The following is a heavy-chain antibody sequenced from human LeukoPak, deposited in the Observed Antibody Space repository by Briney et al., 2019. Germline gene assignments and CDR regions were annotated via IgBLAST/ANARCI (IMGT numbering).Heavy chain of an antibody. V-gene: IGHV3-74*03. CDR2: ISSDGSST. CDR1: GFTFRNHW. D-gene: IGHD4-11*01. Sequence: GGSLRLSCAASGFTFRNHWMHWVRQTPGKGLVWVSRISSDGSSTTYADSVKGRFTISRDNAKNTLYLQMNNLRAEGTAMYYCARDQRVTGRPDIDYWGQGTLVIVSS. J-gene: IGHJ4*02. CDR3: ARDQRVTGRPDIDY.